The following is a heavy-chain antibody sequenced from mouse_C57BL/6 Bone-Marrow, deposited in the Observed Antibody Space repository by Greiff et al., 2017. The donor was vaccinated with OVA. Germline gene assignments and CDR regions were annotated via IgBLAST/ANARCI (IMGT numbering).Heavy chain of an antibody. Sequence: EVKLMESGGGLVQPKGSLKLSCAASGFSFNTYAMNWVRQAPGKGLEWVARIRSKSNNYATYYADSVKDRFTISRDDSESMLYLQMNNLKTEDTAMYYCMRHHSAYYFDYWGQGTTLTVSS. J-gene: IGHJ2*01. CDR2: IRSKSNNYAT. D-gene: IGHD6-1*01. V-gene: IGHV10-1*01. CDR3: MRHHSAYYFDY. CDR1: GFSFNTYA.